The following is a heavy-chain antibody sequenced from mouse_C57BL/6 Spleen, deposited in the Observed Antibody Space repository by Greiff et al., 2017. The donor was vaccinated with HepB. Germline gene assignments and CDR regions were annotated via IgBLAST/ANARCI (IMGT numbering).Heavy chain of an antibody. D-gene: IGHD2-4*01. CDR2: INPYNGGT. CDR3: ARGYYDYERDYFDY. Sequence: VQLQQSGPVLVKPGASVKMSCKASGYTFTDYYMNWVKQSHGKSLEWIGVINPYNGGTSYNQKFKGKATLTVDKSSSTAYMELNSLTSEDSAVYYCARGYYDYERDYFDYWGQGTTLTVSS. V-gene: IGHV1-19*01. J-gene: IGHJ2*01. CDR1: GYTFTDYY.